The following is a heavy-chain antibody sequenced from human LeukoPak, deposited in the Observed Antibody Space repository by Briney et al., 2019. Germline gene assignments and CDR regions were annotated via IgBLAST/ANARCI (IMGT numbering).Heavy chain of an antibody. CDR2: IYYSGST. J-gene: IGHJ3*02. CDR3: AIHGFPFYGFDI. CDR1: GGSISSSSYY. V-gene: IGHV4-39*01. D-gene: IGHD2-2*03. Sequence: SETLSLTCTVSGGSISSSSYYWGWIRQPPGKGLEWIASIYYSGSTYYNPSLKSRVTISADTSKNQFSLKLSSVSAADTAVYYCAIHGFPFYGFDIWGQGTMVTASS.